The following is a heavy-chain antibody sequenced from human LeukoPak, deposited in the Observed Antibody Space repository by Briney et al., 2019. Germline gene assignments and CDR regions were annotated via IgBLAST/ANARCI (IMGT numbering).Heavy chain of an antibody. J-gene: IGHJ4*02. V-gene: IGHV3-23*01. D-gene: IGHD3-9*01. CDR2: ITGSGNTK. CDR1: GFTFRDSA. Sequence: GGSLRLSCAASGFTFRDSAMSWVRQAPGKGLEWLSAITGSGNTKYYADSVKGRFTVSRDNNKNTLYLQMNSLRAEDTAIYYCAKEAPLVIESYFDHWGQGSLVTVSS. CDR3: AKEAPLVIESYFDH.